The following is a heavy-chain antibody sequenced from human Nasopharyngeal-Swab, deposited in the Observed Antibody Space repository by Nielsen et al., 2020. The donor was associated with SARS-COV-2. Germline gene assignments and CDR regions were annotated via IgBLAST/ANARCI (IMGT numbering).Heavy chain of an antibody. CDR2: IYWDDDK. D-gene: IGHD2-15*01. CDR1: GFSLSTSGVG. CDR3: AHRLAAYSGPYFDY. J-gene: IGHJ4*02. V-gene: IGHV2-5*02. Sequence: SGPTLVKPTQTVTLTGTFSGFSLSTSGVGVGWIRQPPGKALEWLALIYWDDDKRYSPSLKSRLTITKDTSKNQVVLTMTNMDPVDTATYYCAHRLAAYSGPYFDYWGQGTLVTVSS.